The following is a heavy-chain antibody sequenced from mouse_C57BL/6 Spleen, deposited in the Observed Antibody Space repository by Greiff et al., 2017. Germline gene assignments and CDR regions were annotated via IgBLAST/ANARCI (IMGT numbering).Heavy chain of an antibody. CDR1: GYTFTSYW. J-gene: IGHJ1*03. CDR3: ARERAITTVVDWYFDV. Sequence: VQLQQPGAELVKPGASVKLSCKASGYTFTSYWMHWVKQRPGRGLEWIGRIDPNSGGTKYNEKFKSKATLTVDKPSSTAYRQLSSLTSEDSAVYYCARERAITTVVDWYFDVWGTGTTVTVSS. V-gene: IGHV1-72*01. D-gene: IGHD1-1*01. CDR2: IDPNSGGT.